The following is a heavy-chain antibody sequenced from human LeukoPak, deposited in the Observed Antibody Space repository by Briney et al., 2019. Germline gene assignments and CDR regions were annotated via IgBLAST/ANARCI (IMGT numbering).Heavy chain of an antibody. V-gene: IGHV1-18*01. CDR1: GYTFTSYG. Sequence: ASVKVSCKASGYTFTSYGISWVRQAPGQGLEWMGWISAYNGNTNYAQELQGRVTMTTDTSTSTAYMELRSLRSDDTAVYYCARGYPGTTSTGGFDLWGRGTLVTVSS. CDR3: ARGYPGTTSTGGFDL. D-gene: IGHD1-1*01. J-gene: IGHJ2*01. CDR2: ISAYNGNT.